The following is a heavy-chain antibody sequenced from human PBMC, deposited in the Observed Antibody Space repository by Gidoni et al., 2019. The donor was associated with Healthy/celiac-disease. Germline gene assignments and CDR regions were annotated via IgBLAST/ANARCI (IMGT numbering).Heavy chain of an antibody. J-gene: IGHJ3*02. CDR2: IYYSGST. CDR3: ARHGGAFDI. CDR1: GGSISSYY. Sequence: QVQLQESGPGLVKPPETLSLTCSLSGGSISSYYWCLIRQPTEKRLEWIGYIYYSGSTNYNPSLKSRVNISVDTSKNQVSLKLSSVTAADTAVYYCARHGGAFDIWGQGTMVTVSS. V-gene: IGHV4-59*08.